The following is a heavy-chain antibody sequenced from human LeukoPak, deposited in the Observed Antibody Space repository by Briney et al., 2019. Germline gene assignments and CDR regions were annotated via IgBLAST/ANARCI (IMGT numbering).Heavy chain of an antibody. V-gene: IGHV1-45*02. J-gene: IGHJ3*02. CDR1: GYTFTYHY. D-gene: IGHD6-19*01. CDR3: ASPRGVAVAGDAFDI. Sequence: ASVEVSCKASGYTFTYHYLHWVRQAPGQAVEWMGWITPFNGNTNYAQKFQDRVAITRDRSMSTAYMELSSLRSEDTAMYYCASPRGVAVAGDAFDIWGQGTMVTVSS. CDR2: ITPFNGNT.